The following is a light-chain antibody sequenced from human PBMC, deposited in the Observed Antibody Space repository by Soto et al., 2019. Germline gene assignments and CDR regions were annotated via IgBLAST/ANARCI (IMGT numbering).Light chain of an antibody. V-gene: IGLV2-14*01. J-gene: IGLJ2*01. CDR2: EVT. CDR3: QAWDSKTVV. Sequence: QSALTQPASVSGSPGQSITISCTGTSSDVGGYNYVSWYQQYPGKAPKLMIYEVTHRPSGVSNRFSGSNSGNTATLTISGTQAMDEADYYCQAWDSKTVVFGGGTKLTVL. CDR1: SSDVGGYNY.